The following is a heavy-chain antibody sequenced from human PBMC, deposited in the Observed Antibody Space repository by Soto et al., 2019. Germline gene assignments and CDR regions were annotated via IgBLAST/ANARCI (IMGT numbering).Heavy chain of an antibody. J-gene: IGHJ5*02. CDR1: EFGSHTSW. D-gene: IGHD3-10*01. Sequence: GGSLRLCCVASEFGSHTSWMHWAVQVPGKGRVWVARINSDGDTSTYADSVKGRCSICRVNAKNTLILQMNGLRDDDKAVYYCTRDWVDYYGSGTYYHRFDPWGQGALVTVSS. CDR2: INSDGDTS. V-gene: IGHV3-74*01. CDR3: TRDWVDYYGSGTYYHRFDP.